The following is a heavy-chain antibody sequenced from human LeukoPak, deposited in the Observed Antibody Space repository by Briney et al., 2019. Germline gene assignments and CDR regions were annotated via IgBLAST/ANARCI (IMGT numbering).Heavy chain of an antibody. Sequence: ASVKVSCKASGGTFSSYAISWVRQAPGQGLEWMGGIIPIFGTANYAQKFQGRVTITADKSTSTAYMELSSLRSEDTAVYYCSGRVSPLYSGRGQRNFDYWGQGTLVTVSS. CDR2: IIPIFGTA. CDR1: GGTFSSYA. J-gene: IGHJ4*02. D-gene: IGHD5-12*01. CDR3: SGRVSPLYSGRGQRNFDY. V-gene: IGHV1-69*06.